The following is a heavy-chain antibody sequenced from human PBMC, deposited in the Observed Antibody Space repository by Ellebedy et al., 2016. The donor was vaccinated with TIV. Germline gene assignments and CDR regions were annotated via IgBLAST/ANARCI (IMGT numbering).Heavy chain of an antibody. J-gene: IGHJ6*02. CDR3: VKARRRVVVVPAALPLYYFYVMDV. D-gene: IGHD2-2*01. Sequence: PGGSLRLSCAASGFTSGDYAMHWVRQAPGKGLEWVSLISGHGDSTYYSDSVKGRFTISRDNSKNSLYLQLNSLRTEDTALYYCVKARRRVVVVPAALPLYYFYVMDVWGQGTSVTVSS. V-gene: IGHV3-43*02. CDR1: GFTSGDYA. CDR2: ISGHGDST.